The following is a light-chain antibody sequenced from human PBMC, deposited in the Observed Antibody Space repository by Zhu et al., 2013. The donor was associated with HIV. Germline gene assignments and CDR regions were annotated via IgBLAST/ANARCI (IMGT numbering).Light chain of an antibody. Sequence: EVVLMQSPGTLSLSPGERATLSCRASQTVSYKHIAWYQQKPGQAPRLLIYGASSRAPGIPDRFSGGGSGTVFTLTISRLEPEDFAIYYCHQYSSPPITFGPGTRLEIK. J-gene: IGKJ5*01. CDR2: GAS. CDR1: QTVSYKH. V-gene: IGKV3-20*01. CDR3: HQYSSPPIT.